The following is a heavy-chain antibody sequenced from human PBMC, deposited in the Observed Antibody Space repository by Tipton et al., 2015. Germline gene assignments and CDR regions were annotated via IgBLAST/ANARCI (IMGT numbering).Heavy chain of an antibody. D-gene: IGHD2-2*02. CDR2: IIPIYNTS. J-gene: IGHJ4*02. CDR3: ARDRGTSWYTLGY. CDR1: GGTFSNHA. V-gene: IGHV1-69*01. Sequence: QLVQSGADVKKPGSSVKVSCKASGGTFSNHAISWVRQAPGQGLEWMGGIIPIYNTSNYAQKFQGRVTITADESTRTAYMELSSRRSEDTAVYYWARDRGTSWYTLGYWGQGTLVSVSS.